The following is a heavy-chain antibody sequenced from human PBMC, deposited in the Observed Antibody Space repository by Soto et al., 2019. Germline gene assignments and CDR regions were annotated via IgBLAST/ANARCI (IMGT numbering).Heavy chain of an antibody. Sequence: QLQLQESGPGLVKPSETLSLTCTVSGGSISSTTYSWGWIRQPPGKGLEWLGSIYYSGIDYYNPALKGRVSIVVDPSKNQFALRLSSVTAADTAVYYCARQGDRGSLGGWFDPWGQGNQVTVSS. CDR2: IYYSGID. J-gene: IGHJ5*02. D-gene: IGHD3-10*01. CDR1: GGSISSTTYS. V-gene: IGHV4-39*01. CDR3: ARQGDRGSLGGWFDP.